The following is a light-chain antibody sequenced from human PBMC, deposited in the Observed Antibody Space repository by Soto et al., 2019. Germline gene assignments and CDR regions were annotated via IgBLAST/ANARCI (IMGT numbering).Light chain of an antibody. CDR1: IDDVTAYYR. J-gene: IGLJ1*01. V-gene: IGLV2-18*01. CDR2: DVS. Sequence: QSALTQPPSVSGSPGQSVTISCSGTIDDVTAYYRVSWYQPPPGTAPKLMIYDVSNRPAGVPDRFSGSRSGNTASLTISGLQAEDEGYYYCSVYTRTSTYVFGTGTKLTVL. CDR3: SVYTRTSTYV.